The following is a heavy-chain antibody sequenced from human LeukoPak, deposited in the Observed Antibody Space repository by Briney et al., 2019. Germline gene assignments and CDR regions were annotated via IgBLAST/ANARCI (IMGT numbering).Heavy chain of an antibody. CDR2: ISSSSSTI. Sequence: GGPLTLSCAPSGFTLSSYSVNCARQAPEKGLEWGSYISSSSSTIHYADSVKGRFTISRDNAKTSLYLQMNSLRAEDTAVYYCARAWDWSGYPAIFDYWGQGNLVTVSS. J-gene: IGHJ4*02. CDR1: GFTLSSYS. CDR3: ARAWDWSGYPAIFDY. V-gene: IGHV3-48*01. D-gene: IGHD3-3*01.